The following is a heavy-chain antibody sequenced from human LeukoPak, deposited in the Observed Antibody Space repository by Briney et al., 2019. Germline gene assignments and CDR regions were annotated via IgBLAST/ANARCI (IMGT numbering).Heavy chain of an antibody. J-gene: IGHJ3*02. CDR3: AKDYCSSTSCYRDAFDI. Sequence: GGSLRLSCAASGFTFSDYYMSWIRQAPGKGLEWVSYISSSGSTIYYADSVKGRFTISRDNSKSTLYLQMNSLRAEDTAVYYCAKDYCSSTSCYRDAFDIWGQGTMVTVSS. CDR1: GFTFSDYY. V-gene: IGHV3-11*01. CDR2: ISSSGSTI. D-gene: IGHD2-2*02.